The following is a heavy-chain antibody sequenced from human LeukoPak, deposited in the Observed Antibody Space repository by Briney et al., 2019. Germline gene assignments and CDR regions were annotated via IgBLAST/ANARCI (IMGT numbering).Heavy chain of an antibody. CDR1: GGSISSYY. D-gene: IGHD3-10*01. CDR2: IYTSGST. V-gene: IGHV4-4*07. Sequence: NPSETLSLTCTVSGGSISSYYWSWIRQPAGKGLEWIGRIYTSGSTNYNPSLKSRVTMSVDTSKNQFSLKLSSVTAADTAVYFCARTSVLLWFGELLAHYFDYWGQGTLVTVSS. CDR3: ARTSVLLWFGELLAHYFDY. J-gene: IGHJ4*02.